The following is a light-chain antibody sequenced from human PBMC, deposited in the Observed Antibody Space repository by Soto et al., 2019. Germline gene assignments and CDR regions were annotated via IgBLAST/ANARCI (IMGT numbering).Light chain of an antibody. J-gene: IGLJ1*01. CDR3: CSYAGSATXV. Sequence: QSVLTQPASVSGAPGQSITISCTGTSSDVGSYNLVSWYQQHPGKAPKPMIYEGSKRPSGVSNRFSGSKSGNTASLTISGLQAEDEADYFCCSYAGSATXVFGTGNKVTVL. CDR2: EGS. CDR1: SSDVGSYNL. V-gene: IGLV2-23*03.